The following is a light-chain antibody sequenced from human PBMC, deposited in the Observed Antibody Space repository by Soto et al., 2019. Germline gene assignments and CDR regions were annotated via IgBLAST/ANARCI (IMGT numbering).Light chain of an antibody. CDR3: QQYGTSPQT. CDR2: DTS. V-gene: IGKV3-20*01. J-gene: IGKJ1*01. Sequence: IVLTQSPGTLSLSPGEIATLSVGASQSVTSNYLAWYQQKPGQAPGLLIYDTSTRASGVPDRFSGSGSGTEFTLTISRLEPEDFAVYYCQQYGTSPQTFGQGTKVDIK. CDR1: QSVTSNY.